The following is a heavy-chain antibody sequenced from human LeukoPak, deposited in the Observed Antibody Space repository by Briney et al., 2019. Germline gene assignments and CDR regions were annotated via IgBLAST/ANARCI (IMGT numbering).Heavy chain of an antibody. CDR2: ITGTSNAV. V-gene: IGHV3-48*02. Sequence: GGSLRLSCTASGFIFSSYAMNWVRQAPGKGLEWLSKITGTSNAVHYADSVKGRFTISRDNAKNSLYLQMSGLRDEDTAVYYCARAFDSRDYYFDALNFWGQGTKVTVSS. D-gene: IGHD3-22*01. J-gene: IGHJ3*01. CDR1: GFIFSSYA. CDR3: ARAFDSRDYYFDALNF.